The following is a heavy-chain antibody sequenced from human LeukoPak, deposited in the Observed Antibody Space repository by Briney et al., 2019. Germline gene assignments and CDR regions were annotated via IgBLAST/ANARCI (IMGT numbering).Heavy chain of an antibody. V-gene: IGHV3-30-3*01. D-gene: IGHD3-10*01. J-gene: IGHJ4*02. CDR2: ISYDGSNK. CDR3: ARDFYGSGSYPAY. CDR1: GFTFSSYA. Sequence: PGRSLRLSCEASGFTFSSYAMHWVRQAPGKGLEWVAVISYDGSNKYYADYVKGRFTISRDNSKNTLYLQMNSLRAEDTAVYYCARDFYGSGSYPAYWGQGTLVTVSS.